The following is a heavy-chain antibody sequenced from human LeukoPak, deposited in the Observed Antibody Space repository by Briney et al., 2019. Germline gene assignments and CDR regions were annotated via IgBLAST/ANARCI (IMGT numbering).Heavy chain of an antibody. V-gene: IGHV4-59*01. CDR2: ISYSGST. D-gene: IGHD1-7*01. CDR3: AGGNWNYASFWFDP. J-gene: IGHJ5*02. Sequence: SETLSLTCTVSGGSISSYYWSWIRQPPGKGLEWIGYISYSGSTNYNPSLKSRVSISVETSKNQFSLKLSSVTAADTAVYYCAGGNWNYASFWFDPWGQGTLVTVSS. CDR1: GGSISSYY.